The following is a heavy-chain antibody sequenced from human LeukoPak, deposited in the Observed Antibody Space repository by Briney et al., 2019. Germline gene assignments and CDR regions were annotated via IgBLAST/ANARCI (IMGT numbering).Heavy chain of an antibody. J-gene: IGHJ4*02. Sequence: GSLRLSCAASGFTVSSNYMSWVRQPPGKGLEWIGEINHSGSTNYNPSLKSRVTISVDTSKNQFSLKLSSVTAADTAVYYCARGKEYYYDSSGPLKSGPFDYWGQGTLVTVSS. CDR2: INHSGST. CDR3: ARGKEYYYDSSGPLKSGPFDY. V-gene: IGHV4-34*01. D-gene: IGHD3-22*01. CDR1: GFTVSSNY.